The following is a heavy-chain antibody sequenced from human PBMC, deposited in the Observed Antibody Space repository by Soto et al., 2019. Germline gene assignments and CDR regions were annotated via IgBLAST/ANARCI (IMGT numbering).Heavy chain of an antibody. CDR3: ARADYGGNLILGY. CDR1: GGCISSGGYS. J-gene: IGHJ4*02. D-gene: IGHD4-17*01. Sequence: QLQLQESGSGLVKPSQTLSLTCAVSGGCISSGGYSWSWIRQPPGKGLEWIGYIYHSGSTYYNPSLKSRITISVDRSKNQFSLKLSSVTAADTAVYYCARADYGGNLILGYWGQGTLVTVSS. CDR2: IYHSGST. V-gene: IGHV4-30-2*01.